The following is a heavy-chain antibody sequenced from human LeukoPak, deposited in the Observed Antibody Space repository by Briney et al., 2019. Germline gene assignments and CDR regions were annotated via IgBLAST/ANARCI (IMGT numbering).Heavy chain of an antibody. Sequence: PGGSLRLSCAASGFTFSSYAMSWVRQAPGKGLEWVSAISGSGGSTYYADSVKGRFTISRDNSKNTLYLQMNSLRAEDTAVYYCAKAWALAAAGTGEIFDYWGQGTLVTVSS. V-gene: IGHV3-23*01. J-gene: IGHJ4*02. D-gene: IGHD6-13*01. CDR2: ISGSGGST. CDR3: AKAWALAAAGTGEIFDY. CDR1: GFTFSSYA.